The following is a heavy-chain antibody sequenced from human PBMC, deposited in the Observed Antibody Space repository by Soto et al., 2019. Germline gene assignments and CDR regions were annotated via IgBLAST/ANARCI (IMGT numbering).Heavy chain of an antibody. CDR1: WFTVSSNY. CDR2: IYVGSGGT. D-gene: IGHD2-21*02. CDR3: ASSDSYYFDY. V-gene: IGHV3-53*01. Sequence: GGSLRLSCAVSWFTVSSNYMSWVRQAPGKGLEWVSVIYVGSGGTYYADSVKGRFTISRDNSKNTLYLQMNSLRAEDTAVYYCASSDSYYFDYWGQGTLVTVSS. J-gene: IGHJ4*02.